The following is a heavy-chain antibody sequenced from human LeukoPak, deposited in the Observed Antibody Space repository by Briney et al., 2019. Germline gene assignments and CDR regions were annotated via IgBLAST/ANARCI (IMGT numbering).Heavy chain of an antibody. CDR2: IYHSGST. CDR1: GGSISSGGYS. J-gene: IGHJ6*02. V-gene: IGHV4-30-2*01. CDR3: ARGSPRGSFGELSRMDV. Sequence: SETLSLTCTVSGGSISSGGYSWRWLRQPPGKGLEWIGYIYHSGSTYYNPSLKSRVTISVDTSKNQFSLKLSSVTAADTAVYYCARGSPRGSFGELSRMDVWGQGTTVTVSS. D-gene: IGHD3-10*01.